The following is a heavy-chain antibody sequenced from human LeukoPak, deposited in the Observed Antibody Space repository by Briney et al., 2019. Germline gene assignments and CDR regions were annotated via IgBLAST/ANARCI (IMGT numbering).Heavy chain of an antibody. CDR2: ISWNSGSI. CDR3: ARDTVSVYSSGRDV. J-gene: IGHJ6*03. D-gene: IGHD6-19*01. Sequence: GGSLRLSCAASGFTFDDYAMHWVRQAPGKGLEWVSGISWNSGSIGYADSVKGRFTISRDNAKNSLYLQMNSLRAEDTAVYYCARDTVSVYSSGRDVWGKGTTVTISS. CDR1: GFTFDDYA. V-gene: IGHV3-9*01.